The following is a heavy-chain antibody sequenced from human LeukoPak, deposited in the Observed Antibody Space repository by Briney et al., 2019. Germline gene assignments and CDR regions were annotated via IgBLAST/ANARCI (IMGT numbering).Heavy chain of an antibody. Sequence: SQTLSLTCTVSGGSISSGGYYWSWIRQPPGKGLEWIGYIYHSGSTYYNPSLQSRVTISVDRSKNQFSLKLRSVTAADTAVYYCARAADYYGSGSYYASYYFDYWGQGTLVTVSS. D-gene: IGHD3-10*01. V-gene: IGHV4-30-2*01. CDR2: IYHSGST. CDR3: ARAADYYGSGSYYASYYFDY. J-gene: IGHJ4*02. CDR1: GGSISSGGYY.